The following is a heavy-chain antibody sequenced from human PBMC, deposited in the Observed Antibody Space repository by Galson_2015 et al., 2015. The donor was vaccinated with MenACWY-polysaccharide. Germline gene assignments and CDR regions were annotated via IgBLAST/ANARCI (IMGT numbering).Heavy chain of an antibody. J-gene: IGHJ4*02. D-gene: IGHD2-21*01. V-gene: IGHV1-8*01. CDR2: MNPNSGNT. Sequence: SVKVSCKASGNKFTSYDINWVRQATGQGLEWMGWMNPNSGNTGYAQKFQGRVTMTSNSAMTTAYMELSSLRSEDTAVYYCARIIARKYTFADSWGQGTLVTVSS. CDR1: GNKFTSYD. CDR3: ARIIARKYTFADS.